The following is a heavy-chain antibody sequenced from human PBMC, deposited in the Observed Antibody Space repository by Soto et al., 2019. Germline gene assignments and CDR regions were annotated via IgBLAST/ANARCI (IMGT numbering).Heavy chain of an antibody. D-gene: IGHD6-13*01. J-gene: IGHJ4*02. Sequence: PSETLSLTCTVSGGSISSGGYYWSWIRQHPGKGLEWIGYIYYSGSTYYNPSLKSRVTISVDTSKNQFSLKLSSVTAADTAVYYCARDFGSSWYYFDYWGQGTLVTVS. V-gene: IGHV4-31*03. CDR2: IYYSGST. CDR1: GGSISSGGYY. CDR3: ARDFGSSWYYFDY.